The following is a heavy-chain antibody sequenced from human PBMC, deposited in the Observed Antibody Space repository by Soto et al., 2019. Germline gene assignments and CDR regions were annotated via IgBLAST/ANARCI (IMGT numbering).Heavy chain of an antibody. V-gene: IGHV4-59*08. CDR1: GGSISSYY. Sequence: SETLSLTCTVSGGSISSYYWSWIRQPPGKGLEWIGYIYYSGSTNYNPSLKSRVTISVDTSKNQFSLKLSSVTAADTAVYYCARGYSSPAPTDYWGQGTLVTVSS. J-gene: IGHJ4*02. D-gene: IGHD6-13*01. CDR2: IYYSGST. CDR3: ARGYSSPAPTDY.